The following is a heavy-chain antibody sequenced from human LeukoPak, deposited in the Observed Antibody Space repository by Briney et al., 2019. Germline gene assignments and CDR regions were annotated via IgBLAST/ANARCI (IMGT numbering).Heavy chain of an antibody. D-gene: IGHD5-24*01. J-gene: IGHJ5*02. CDR3: AREFGRGYNWFDP. CDR1: GGSISSSSYY. CDR2: IYHSGST. Sequence: SETLSLTCTISGGSISSSSYYWGWIRQPPGKGLEWIGEIYHSGSTNYNPPLKSRVTISVDKSKNQFSLKLSSVTAADTAVYYCAREFGRGYNWFDPWGQGTLVTVSS. V-gene: IGHV4-39*07.